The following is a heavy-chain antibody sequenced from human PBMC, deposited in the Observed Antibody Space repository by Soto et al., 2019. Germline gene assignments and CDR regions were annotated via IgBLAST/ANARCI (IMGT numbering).Heavy chain of an antibody. CDR2: ISGSGGST. CDR3: AKDAGDGYTWDV. CDR1: GFTFSSYG. V-gene: IGHV3-23*01. D-gene: IGHD5-12*01. J-gene: IGHJ4*02. Sequence: GGSLRLSCAASGFTFSSYGMTWVRQAPGKGLEWVSRISGSGGSTHYADSVKGRFTISRDNSKNTLYLQMNSLRAEDTAVYYCAKDAGDGYTWDVWGQGTLVTVSS.